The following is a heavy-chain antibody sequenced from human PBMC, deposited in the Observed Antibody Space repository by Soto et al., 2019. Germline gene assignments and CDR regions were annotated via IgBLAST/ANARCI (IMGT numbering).Heavy chain of an antibody. D-gene: IGHD4-17*01. CDR2: FDPDEAET. CDR3: TTYHGDYNFDH. J-gene: IGHJ5*02. CDR1: GYTLNEVA. Sequence: QVQLVQSGAEVKKPGASVKVSCKVSGYTLNEVAMHWVRQAPGKGLEWLGGFDPDEAETIYAQHFQGRVTMTEDTYTDTVYMELSSLICEDTALYFCTTYHGDYNFDHWGQGTLVNVSS. V-gene: IGHV1-24*01.